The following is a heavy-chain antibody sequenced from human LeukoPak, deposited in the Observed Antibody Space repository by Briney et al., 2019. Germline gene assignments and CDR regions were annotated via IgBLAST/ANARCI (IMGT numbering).Heavy chain of an antibody. CDR3: TRDLYQRYCSSTSCYTGDP. D-gene: IGHD2-2*02. CDR2: INPNSGGT. Sequence: GASVKVSCKASGYTFTGYYMHWVRQAPGQGLEWMGWINPNSGGTNYAQKFQGRVTMTRDTSISTAYMELSRLRSDDTAVYYCTRDLYQRYCSSTSCYTGDPWGQGTLVTASS. CDR1: GYTFTGYY. J-gene: IGHJ5*02. V-gene: IGHV1-2*02.